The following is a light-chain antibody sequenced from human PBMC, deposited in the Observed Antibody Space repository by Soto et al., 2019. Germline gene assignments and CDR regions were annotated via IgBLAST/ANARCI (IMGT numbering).Light chain of an antibody. CDR2: GAS. CDR1: QSVSSSY. Sequence: EIVLTQSPGTLSLSPGERATLSCRASQSVSSSYLAWYQQKPGQAPRLLIYGASSSATGIPDRFSGSGSGTDFTLTISRLEAEDVAVYYCQPYGSSPYTFGQGTKLEIK. J-gene: IGKJ2*01. CDR3: QPYGSSPYT. V-gene: IGKV3-20*01.